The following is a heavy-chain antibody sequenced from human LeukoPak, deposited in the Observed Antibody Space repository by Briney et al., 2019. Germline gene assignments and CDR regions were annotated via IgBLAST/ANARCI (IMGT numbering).Heavy chain of an antibody. Sequence: AGGSLRLSCAASGFTFSSYWMSWVRQAPGKGLEWVANIKQDGSEKYYVDSVKGRFTISRDNAKNSLYLQMNSLRAEDTAVYYCAKDALHLWGSYSDHWGQGTPVTVSS. CDR1: GFTFSSYW. V-gene: IGHV3-7*03. D-gene: IGHD3-16*01. J-gene: IGHJ4*02. CDR3: AKDALHLWGSYSDH. CDR2: IKQDGSEK.